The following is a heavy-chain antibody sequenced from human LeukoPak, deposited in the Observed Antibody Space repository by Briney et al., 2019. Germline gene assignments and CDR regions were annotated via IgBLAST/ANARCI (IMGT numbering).Heavy chain of an antibody. D-gene: IGHD2-2*02. Sequence: SETLSLTCAVYGGSFSGYYWSWIRQPPGKGVEWIGEINYSGSTNYNPSLKSRVTISVDTSKNQLSLKLSSVTAADTAVYYCARGIVVVPAAISRLRYYYYMDVWGKETTVTVSS. CDR3: ARGIVVVPAAISRLRYYYYMDV. CDR1: GGSFSGYY. CDR2: INYSGST. J-gene: IGHJ6*03. V-gene: IGHV4-34*01.